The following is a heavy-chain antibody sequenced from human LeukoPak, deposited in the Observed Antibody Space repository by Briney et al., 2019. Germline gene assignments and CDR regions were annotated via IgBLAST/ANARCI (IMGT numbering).Heavy chain of an antibody. Sequence: PSETLSLTCTVSGGSISSSSYHWGWIRQPPGKGLEWIGSIYYSGSTYYNPSLKSRVTISVDTSKNQFSLKLSSVTAADTAVYYCARQPQYYDILTGGYYHNGMDVWGQGTTVTVSS. CDR1: GGSISSSSYH. CDR2: IYYSGST. D-gene: IGHD3-9*01. CDR3: ARQPQYYDILTGGYYHNGMDV. V-gene: IGHV4-39*01. J-gene: IGHJ6*02.